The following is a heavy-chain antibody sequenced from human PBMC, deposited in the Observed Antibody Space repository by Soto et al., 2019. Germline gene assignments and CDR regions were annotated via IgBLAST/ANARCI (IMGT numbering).Heavy chain of an antibody. D-gene: IGHD2-21*01. CDR1: GGSINSNNW. J-gene: IGHJ3*02. V-gene: IGHV4-4*02. CDR3: ARDKVVVIAAQAFDI. Sequence: SETLSLTCTVSGGSINSNNWWNWVRQAPGKGLEWIGEIYHSGTTNHNPSLKSRLTMSVDKSKNQFSLKLNSVTAADTAVYYCARDKVVVIAAQAFDIWGQGTMVTVSS. CDR2: IYHSGTT.